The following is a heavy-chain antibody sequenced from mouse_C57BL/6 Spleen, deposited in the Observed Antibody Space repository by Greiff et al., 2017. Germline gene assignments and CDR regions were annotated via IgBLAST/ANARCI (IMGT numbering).Heavy chain of an antibody. CDR2: ISGGGGNT. J-gene: IGHJ2*01. CDR3: ARRGGSSYEYFDY. Sequence: EVKLMESGGGLVKPGGSLKLSCAASGFTFSSYTMSWVRQTPEKRLEWVATISGGGGNTYYPDSVQGRFTISRDNAKNTLYLQMSSLRSDDTALYYCARRGGSSYEYFDYWGQGTTLTVSS. CDR1: GFTFSSYT. V-gene: IGHV5-9*01. D-gene: IGHD1-1*01.